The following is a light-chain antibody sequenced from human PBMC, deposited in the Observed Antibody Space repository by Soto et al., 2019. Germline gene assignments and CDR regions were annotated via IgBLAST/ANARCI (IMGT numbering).Light chain of an antibody. J-gene: IGKJ4*01. CDR1: QSVSSN. CDR2: GAS. Sequence: EIVMTQSPATLSVSPGERATLSCRASQSVSSNLAWYQRKPGQAPRLLMYGASTRATGIPARFSGSGSGTEFTLTISSLQSEDFAVYYCQQYNSFLTFGGGTKVEIK. V-gene: IGKV3-15*01. CDR3: QQYNSFLT.